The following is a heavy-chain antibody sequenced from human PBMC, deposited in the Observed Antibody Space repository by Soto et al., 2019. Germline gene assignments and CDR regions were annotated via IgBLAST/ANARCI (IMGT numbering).Heavy chain of an antibody. D-gene: IGHD2-15*01. Sequence: QVQLQESDPGLVKPSQTLSLTCTVSGGSMNSGGYCWSWIRQHPGEGLEWIGCISYGGTTSYNPSLKSRVIISVDTSKNQFSLKLTSVTAADTAVYYCSRGILVWGQGTLITVSS. CDR2: ISYGGTT. CDR3: SRGILV. J-gene: IGHJ4*02. CDR1: GGSMNSGGYC. V-gene: IGHV4-31*03.